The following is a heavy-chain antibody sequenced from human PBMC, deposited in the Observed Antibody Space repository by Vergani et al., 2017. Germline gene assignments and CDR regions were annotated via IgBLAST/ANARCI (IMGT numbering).Heavy chain of an antibody. J-gene: IGHJ4*02. CDR1: ERSFTSNE. CDR3: TRHVPCGDGACLHFDH. CDR2: INPIDSKI. V-gene: IGHV5-51*01. Sequence: EVMLVQSGAEVKKPGESRKTSGKYSERSFTSNEIAWVRQMSGKGLQWMGNINPIDSKIAYSPSFQGQAIMSLDKSITTAYLQWRSLKASDTAIYYCTRHVPCGDGACLHFDHWGQGTQVTVSS. D-gene: IGHD2-21*01.